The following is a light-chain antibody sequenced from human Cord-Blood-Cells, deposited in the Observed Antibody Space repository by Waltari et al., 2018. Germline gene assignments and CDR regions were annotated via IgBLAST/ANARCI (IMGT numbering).Light chain of an antibody. CDR1: ALQKQY. V-gene: IGLV3-25*02. CDR3: QSADSSGTYPV. Sequence: SYELTQPPSVSVSPGQTARITCSGDALQKQYAYWYQQKPGQAPVLAIYKDSERPSGIPERFSGSSSGTTVTLTISGVQAEDEADYYCQSADSSGTYPVFGTGTKVTVL. J-gene: IGLJ1*01. CDR2: KDS.